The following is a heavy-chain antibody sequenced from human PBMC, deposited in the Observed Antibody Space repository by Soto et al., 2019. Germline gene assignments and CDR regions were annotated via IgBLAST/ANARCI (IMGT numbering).Heavy chain of an antibody. Sequence: PSETLSLTCAVYGGSFSGYYWSWIRQPPGKGLEWFGSIYYSGSTYYNPSLKSRVTISVDTSKDQFSLKLSSVTAADTAVYYCATARYCSGGSCVDYYYYYMDVWGKGTTVTVSS. CDR2: IYYSGST. J-gene: IGHJ6*03. CDR1: GGSFSGYY. CDR3: ATARYCSGGSCVDYYYYYMDV. D-gene: IGHD2-15*01. V-gene: IGHV4-34*01.